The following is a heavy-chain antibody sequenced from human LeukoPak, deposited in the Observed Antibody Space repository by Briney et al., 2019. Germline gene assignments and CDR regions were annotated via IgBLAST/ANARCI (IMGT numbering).Heavy chain of an antibody. D-gene: IGHD1-26*01. V-gene: IGHV5-51*01. CDR3: ARPAWEHTPYFDY. CDR1: GYSFTSYW. Sequence: NPGESLKISCKGSGYSFTSYWIGWVRQMPGKGLEWMGIIYPGDSDTRYSPSFQGQVTISADKSISTAYLQWSSLKASDTAMYYCARPAWEHTPYFDYWGQGTLVTVSS. CDR2: IYPGDSDT. J-gene: IGHJ4*02.